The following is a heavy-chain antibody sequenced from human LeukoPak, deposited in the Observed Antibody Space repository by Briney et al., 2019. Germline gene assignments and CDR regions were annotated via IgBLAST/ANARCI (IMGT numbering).Heavy chain of an antibody. CDR1: GFSFSPYW. CDR3: TRDNRREFDY. V-gene: IGHV3-7*01. J-gene: IGHJ4*02. Sequence: PGGSLRLSCTASGFSFSPYWMSWVRQAPGKGPEWVANIKHDGSEKYYVDSVKGRFTISKDNAKNSLYLQMNILRVEDSAVYYCTRDNRREFDYWGQGTLVTVSS. CDR2: IKHDGSEK.